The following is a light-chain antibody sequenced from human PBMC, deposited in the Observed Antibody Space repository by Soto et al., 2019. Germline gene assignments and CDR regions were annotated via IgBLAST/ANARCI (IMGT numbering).Light chain of an antibody. CDR3: QQYGSSGT. CDR2: GAS. Sequence: EIVMTQSPATLSVSPGGRATLSCRASQSVSSNLAWYQQKPGQAPRLLIYGASNRATGIPDRFSGSGSGTDFTLTISRLEPEDFAVYYCQQYGSSGTFGQGTKVDIK. CDR1: QSVSSN. V-gene: IGKV3-20*01. J-gene: IGKJ1*01.